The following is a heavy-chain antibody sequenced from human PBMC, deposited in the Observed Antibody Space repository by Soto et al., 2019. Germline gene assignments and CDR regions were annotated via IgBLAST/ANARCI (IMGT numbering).Heavy chain of an antibody. CDR1: GGSISSYY. CDR2: IYYSGST. J-gene: IGHJ4*02. CDR3: ARHGSSSPSFDY. Sequence: SETLSLTCTVSGGSISSYYWSWIRQPPGKGLEWIGYIYYSGSTNYNPSLKSRVTISVDTSKNQFSLKLSSVTAADTAVYYCARHGSSSPSFDYWGQGTLVTVSS. V-gene: IGHV4-59*08. D-gene: IGHD6-13*01.